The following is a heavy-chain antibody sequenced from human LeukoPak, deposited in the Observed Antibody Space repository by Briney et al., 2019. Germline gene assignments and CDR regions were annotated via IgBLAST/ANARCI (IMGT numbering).Heavy chain of an antibody. J-gene: IGHJ4*02. CDR1: GFTFSSYS. CDR3: ARDQPDTYYYDSSGYSNDY. CDR2: ISSSSSYI. Sequence: GGSLRLSCAASGFTFSSYSMNWVRQAPGKGLEWVSSISSSSSYIYYADSVKGRFTISRDNAKNSLYLQMNSLRAEDTAVYYCARDQPDTYYYDSSGYSNDYWGQGTLVTVSS. V-gene: IGHV3-21*01. D-gene: IGHD3-22*01.